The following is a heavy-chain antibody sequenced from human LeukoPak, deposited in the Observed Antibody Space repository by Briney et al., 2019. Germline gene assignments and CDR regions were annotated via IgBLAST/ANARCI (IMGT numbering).Heavy chain of an antibody. CDR3: ARDPGYSSGTALDY. J-gene: IGHJ4*02. CDR1: GFTFSSYG. D-gene: IGHD6-19*01. V-gene: IGHV3-33*01. CDR2: IWYDGSNK. Sequence: GRSLRLSCAASGFTFSSYGMHWVHQAPGKGLEWVAVIWYDGSNKYYADSVKGRFTISRDNSKNTLYLQMNSLRAEDTAVYYCARDPGYSSGTALDYWGQGTLVTVSS.